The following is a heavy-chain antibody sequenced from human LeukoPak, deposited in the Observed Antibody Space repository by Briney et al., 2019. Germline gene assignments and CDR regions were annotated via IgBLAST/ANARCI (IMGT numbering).Heavy chain of an antibody. J-gene: IGHJ5*02. CDR2: IYHTGST. CDR3: ARAYSSSWYFNWFDP. CDR1: GYSISSGYY. D-gene: IGHD6-13*01. V-gene: IGHV4-38-2*02. Sequence: SETLSLTCTVSGYSISSGYYWAWIRQPPGKGLEWIGNIYHTGSTYYNPSLKSRVTISVDTSKNQFSLKLSSVTAADTAVYYCARAYSSSWYFNWFDPWGQGTLVTVSS.